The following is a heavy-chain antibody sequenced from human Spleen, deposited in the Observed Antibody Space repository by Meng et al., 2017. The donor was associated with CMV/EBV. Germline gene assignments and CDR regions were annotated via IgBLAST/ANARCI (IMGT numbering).Heavy chain of an antibody. CDR3: AKAIPTISGSTAGRAMDV. Sequence: GESLKISCAASGFTVSTNYMSWVRQAPGKGLEWVSVIYSGGSTYYVDSVKGRFTVSRDNAKNTLNLQMNSLRAEDTAVYYCAKAIPTISGSTAGRAMDVWGQGTTVTVSS. J-gene: IGHJ6*02. CDR1: GFTVSTNY. V-gene: IGHV3-53*05. D-gene: IGHD2-15*01. CDR2: IYSGGST.